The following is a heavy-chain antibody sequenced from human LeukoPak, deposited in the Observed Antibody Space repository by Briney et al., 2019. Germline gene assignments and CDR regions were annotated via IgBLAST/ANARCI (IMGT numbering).Heavy chain of an antibody. J-gene: IGHJ4*02. CDR3: AKFLPTHIVVANYYFDY. V-gene: IGHV3-23*01. CDR2: ISGSGGST. Sequence: GGSLRLSCAASGFTFSSYAMSWVRQAPGKGLEWVSAISGSGGSTYYADSVKGRFTISRDNSKNTLYLQMNRLRAEDTAVYYCAKFLPTHIVVANYYFDYWGQGTLVTVSS. D-gene: IGHD2-21*01. CDR1: GFTFSSYA.